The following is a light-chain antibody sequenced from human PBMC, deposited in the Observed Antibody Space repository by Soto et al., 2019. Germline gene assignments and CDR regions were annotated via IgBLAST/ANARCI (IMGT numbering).Light chain of an antibody. CDR2: DVT. J-gene: IGLJ2*01. V-gene: IGLV2-14*03. CDR3: SSYTSTNTVV. CDR1: SSDIGGYNF. Sequence: QSALTQPASVSGSPGQSITISCTGTSSDIGGYNFVSWYQQHPGKAPKLMFYDVTNRPSGVSNRFSGSKSGNTASLTISGHQAEDEAVYYCSSYTSTNTVVFGGGTKVTVL.